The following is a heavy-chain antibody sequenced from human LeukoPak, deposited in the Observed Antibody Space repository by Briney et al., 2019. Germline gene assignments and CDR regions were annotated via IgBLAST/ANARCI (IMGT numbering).Heavy chain of an antibody. Sequence: SETLSLTCAVYGGSFRGYYWSWIRQPPGKGLEWIGEINHSGSTNYNPSLKSRVTMSVDTSKNQFSLKLSSVTAADTAVYYCARDNTAMAPYFDLWGRGTLVTVSS. CDR1: GGSFRGYY. CDR3: ARDNTAMAPYFDL. D-gene: IGHD5-18*01. CDR2: INHSGST. V-gene: IGHV4-34*01. J-gene: IGHJ2*01.